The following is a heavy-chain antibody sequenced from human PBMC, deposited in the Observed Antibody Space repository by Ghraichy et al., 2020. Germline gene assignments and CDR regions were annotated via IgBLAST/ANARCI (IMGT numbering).Heavy chain of an antibody. CDR3: AKDLGEYSYGQVDY. CDR2: ISGGATGT. D-gene: IGHD5-18*01. J-gene: IGHJ4*02. Sequence: GESLNISCAASGFTFSSYAMSWVRQAPGKGLEWVSAISGGATGTYYADSVKGRFTISRDNSKNTLFLQMNSLRAEDTAVYYCAKDLGEYSYGQVDYWGQGTLVTVSS. CDR1: GFTFSSYA. V-gene: IGHV3-23*01.